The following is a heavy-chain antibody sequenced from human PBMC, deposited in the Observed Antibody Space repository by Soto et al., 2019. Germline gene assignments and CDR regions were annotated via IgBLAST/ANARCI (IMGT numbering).Heavy chain of an antibody. J-gene: IGHJ6*02. V-gene: IGHV1-8*01. CDR1: GYTFTSYD. CDR3: ARRYYDFWSGFSGYYYYGMDV. D-gene: IGHD3-3*01. CDR2: MNPNSGNT. Sequence: QVQLVQSGAEVKKPGASVKVSCKASGYTFTSYDINWVRQATGQGLEWMGWMNPNSGNTGYAQKFQGRVTMTRNTSISTAYMELSSLRSEDTAVYYCARRYYDFWSGFSGYYYYGMDVWGQGTTVTVS.